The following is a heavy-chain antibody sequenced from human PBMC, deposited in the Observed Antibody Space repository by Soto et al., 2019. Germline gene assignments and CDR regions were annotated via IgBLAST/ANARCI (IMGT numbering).Heavy chain of an antibody. CDR1: GFTFSGYW. CDR3: AREAV. J-gene: IGHJ6*02. V-gene: IGHV3-7*05. CDR2: IKQDGSEQ. Sequence: EVQLVESGGGLVQPGGSLRLSCAASGFTFSGYWMSWVRQAPGKGLEWVANIKQDGSEQFYVDSVKGRFTISRDNAKNSLYLQMNSLRVEDTAVYYCAREAVWGQWTTVTVSS.